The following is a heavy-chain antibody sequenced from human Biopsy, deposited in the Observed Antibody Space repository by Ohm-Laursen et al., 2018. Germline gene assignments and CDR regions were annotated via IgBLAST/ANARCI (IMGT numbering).Heavy chain of an antibody. CDR2: IYYSGRT. CDR1: DGSINSYH. J-gene: IGHJ4*02. Sequence: SDTLSLTCSVSDGSINSYHWNWIRQPPGQRLEWIGNIYYSGRTNFNPSLKSRVTISVDSSKNQFSLKLSSVTAADTAVYFCALGSGYGYDFDYWGQGTLVAVSS. V-gene: IGHV4-59*07. CDR3: ALGSGYGYDFDY. D-gene: IGHD5-18*01.